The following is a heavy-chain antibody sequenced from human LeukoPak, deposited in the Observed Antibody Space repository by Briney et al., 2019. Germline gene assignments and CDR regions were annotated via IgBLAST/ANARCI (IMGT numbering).Heavy chain of an antibody. Sequence: SETLSLTCAVYGGSFSGYYWTWIRQPPGKGLEWIGSIYYSGSTYYNPSLKSRVTISVDTSKNQFSLKLSSVTAADTAVYYCARKDWNDVRAFDIWGQGTMVTVSS. CDR3: ARKDWNDVRAFDI. D-gene: IGHD1-1*01. J-gene: IGHJ3*02. V-gene: IGHV4-34*01. CDR2: IYYSGST. CDR1: GGSFSGYY.